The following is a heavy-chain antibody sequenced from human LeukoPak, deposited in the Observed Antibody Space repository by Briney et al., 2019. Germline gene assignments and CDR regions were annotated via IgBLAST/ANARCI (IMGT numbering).Heavy chain of an antibody. CDR2: IYYSGST. CDR1: GGSISSSSYY. CDR3: ARDPGIIAVAGNPYFDY. V-gene: IGHV4-39*07. D-gene: IGHD6-19*01. J-gene: IGHJ4*02. Sequence: SETLSLTCTVSGGSISSSSYYWGWIRQPPGKGLEWIGSIYYSGSTYYNPSPKSRVTISVDTSKNQFSLKLSSVTAADTAVYYCARDPGIIAVAGNPYFDYWGQGTLVTVSS.